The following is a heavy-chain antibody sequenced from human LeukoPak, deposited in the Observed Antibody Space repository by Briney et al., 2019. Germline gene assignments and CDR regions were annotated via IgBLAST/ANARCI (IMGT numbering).Heavy chain of an antibody. CDR1: GFTFSSYA. V-gene: IGHV3-23*01. CDR2: ISGSGGST. D-gene: IGHD5-18*01. Sequence: PGGSLRLSCAASGFTFSSYAMSWVRQAPGKGLEWVSAISGSGGSTYYADSVKGRFTISRDNSKNTLYLQMNSLRAKDTAVYYCARGGYSYGAFDYWGQGTLVTVSS. J-gene: IGHJ4*02. CDR3: ARGGYSYGAFDY.